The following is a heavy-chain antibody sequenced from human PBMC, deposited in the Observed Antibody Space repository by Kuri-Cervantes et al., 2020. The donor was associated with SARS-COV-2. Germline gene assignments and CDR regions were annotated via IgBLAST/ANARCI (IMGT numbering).Heavy chain of an antibody. Sequence: GGSLRLSCAASGFSFSNYAMHWVRQAPGKGLEWVAVISYDGSNKYYADSAKGRFTISRDNSKSTLYLQMNSLRAEDTAVYYCARDRAAAGVYYSDYWGQGTLVTVSS. J-gene: IGHJ4*02. D-gene: IGHD6-13*01. V-gene: IGHV3-30-3*01. CDR1: GFSFSNYA. CDR2: ISYDGSNK. CDR3: ARDRAAAGVYYSDY.